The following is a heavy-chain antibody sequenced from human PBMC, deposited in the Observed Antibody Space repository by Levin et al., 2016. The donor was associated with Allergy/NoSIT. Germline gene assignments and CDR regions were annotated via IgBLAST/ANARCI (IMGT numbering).Heavy chain of an antibody. D-gene: IGHD1-26*01. V-gene: IGHV1-2*02. CDR3: ARGVRFQWDLLGQLDT. J-gene: IGHJ4*02. CDR1: EYTFKDYN. Sequence: ASVKVSCKASEYTFKDYNINWVRQGPGQGLEWLGWINPKSGDVRYVHDRVAMSIDTSINTAYLEITSLQSDDAAVYYCARGVRFQWDLLGQLDTWGQGTLVTVSA. CDR2: INPKSGDV.